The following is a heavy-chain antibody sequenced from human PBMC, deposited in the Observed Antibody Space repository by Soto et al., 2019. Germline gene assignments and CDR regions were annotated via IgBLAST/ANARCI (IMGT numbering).Heavy chain of an antibody. CDR2: ITAYNGNT. CDR1: GYTFTSNG. D-gene: IGHD3-10*01. CDR3: ALSHYYASLDLFDF. Sequence: ASVKVSCKASGYTFTSNGISWVRPAPAQGLEWMGWITAYNGNTNYAQKLQGRVTMTTDTSTSTAYMELRSLRSDDTAVYYCALSHYYASLDLFDFWGQGTMVTVSS. V-gene: IGHV1-18*01. J-gene: IGHJ3*01.